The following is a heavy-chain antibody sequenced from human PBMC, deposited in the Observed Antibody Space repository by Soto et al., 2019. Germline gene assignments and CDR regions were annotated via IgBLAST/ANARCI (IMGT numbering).Heavy chain of an antibody. D-gene: IGHD2-2*02. CDR1: GGSISSSNW. V-gene: IGHV4-4*02. CDR3: ARDPGYCSSTSCYTTEYNWLDP. Sequence: PSETLSLTCAVSGGSISSSNWWSWVRQPPGKGLEWIGEIYHSGSTNYNPSLKSRVTISVDKSKNQFSLKLSSVTAADTAVYYCARDPGYCSSTSCYTTEYNWLDPWGQGTLVTVSS. CDR2: IYHSGST. J-gene: IGHJ5*02.